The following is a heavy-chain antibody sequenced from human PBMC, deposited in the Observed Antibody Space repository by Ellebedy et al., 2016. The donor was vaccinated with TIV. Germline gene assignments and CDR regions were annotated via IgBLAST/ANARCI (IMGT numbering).Heavy chain of an antibody. CDR1: ESTFSSYG. CDR3: ATQLWNTEF. CDR2: ISTTDGK. J-gene: IGHJ4*02. Sequence: PGGSLRLSCEASESTFSSYGMSWVRQAPGKGLEWVSSISTTDGKHYADSVKGRFTISSDNPKNTLYLQMNSLRVEETAVYYCATQLWNTEFWGQGTLVIVSS. D-gene: IGHD5-24*01. V-gene: IGHV3-23*01.